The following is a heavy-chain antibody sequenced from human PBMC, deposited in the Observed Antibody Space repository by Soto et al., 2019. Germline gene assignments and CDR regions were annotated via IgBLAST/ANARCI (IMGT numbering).Heavy chain of an antibody. CDR1: GGSISSGGYY. V-gene: IGHV4-31*03. CDR3: AGSVFP. CDR2: IYYSGST. J-gene: IGHJ5*02. Sequence: QVQLQESGPGLVKPSQTLSLTCTVSGGSISSGGYYWSWIRQHPGKGLEWIGYIYYSGSTYYNPSLTRRGTKSVDTFKKQFSPKLSSATAAGTAIYYCAGSVFPWGQGTLVTVSS.